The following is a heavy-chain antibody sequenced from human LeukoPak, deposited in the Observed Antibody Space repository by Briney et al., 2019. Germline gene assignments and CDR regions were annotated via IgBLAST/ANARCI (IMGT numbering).Heavy chain of an antibody. J-gene: IGHJ3*02. Sequence: SETLSLTCTVSGGSISSSNYYWGWIRQPPGKGLEWIGSIHNSGSTYYNPSLKSRVTVSVDPSKNQVSLKLTSVTAADTAVYYCARKTYQAFDIWGQGTMVTVSS. CDR1: GGSISSSNYY. CDR2: IHNSGST. V-gene: IGHV4-39*07. CDR3: ARKTYQAFDI.